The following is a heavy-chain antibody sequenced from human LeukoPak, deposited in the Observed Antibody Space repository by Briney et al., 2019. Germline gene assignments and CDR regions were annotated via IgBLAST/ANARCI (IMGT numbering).Heavy chain of an antibody. CDR2: IRYDGSNK. V-gene: IGHV3-30*02. D-gene: IGHD6-19*01. CDR3: TKDKGQSSGWLDY. Sequence: GGSLRLSCAASGFTLRSFGVHWVRQAPGKGLEWVAFIRYDGSNKYYADSVKGRFTVSRDNPKNTLYLQMNSLRGEDTAVYYCTKDKGQSSGWLDYWGQGTLVTVSS. J-gene: IGHJ4*02. CDR1: GFTLRSFG.